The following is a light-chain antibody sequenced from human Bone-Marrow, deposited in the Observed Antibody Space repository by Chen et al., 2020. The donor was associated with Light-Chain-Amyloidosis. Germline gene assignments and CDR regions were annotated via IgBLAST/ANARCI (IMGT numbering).Light chain of an antibody. J-gene: IGKJ4*01. CDR1: QSVSSH. Sequence: EIVLTQSPATLSLSPGERTTLSCRADQSVSSHLAWYQQKPGQAPRLLIYDASNRATDIPARLSGSGSGTDFTRTINSLESEDFAVYYCQQRDNWPPGATFGGGTKVEIK. CDR2: DAS. V-gene: IGKV3-11*01. CDR3: QQRDNWPPGAT.